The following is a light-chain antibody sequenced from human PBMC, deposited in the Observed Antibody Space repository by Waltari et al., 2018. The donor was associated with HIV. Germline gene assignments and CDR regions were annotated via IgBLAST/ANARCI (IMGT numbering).Light chain of an antibody. CDR3: ASWDDSLKGVI. Sequence: QSVLTQPPSASGTPGQRVTISCSGSNSNIGSHPVSWYQQLPETAPKLLIKSTNQRPSGVPDRFSASKSVTSASLAISGLQSDDESEYYCASWDDSLKGVIFGGGTTLTVV. V-gene: IGLV1-44*01. CDR2: STN. CDR1: NSNIGSHP. J-gene: IGLJ2*01.